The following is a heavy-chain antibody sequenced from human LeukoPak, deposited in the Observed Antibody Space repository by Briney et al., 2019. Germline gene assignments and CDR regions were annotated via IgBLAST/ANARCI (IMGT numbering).Heavy chain of an antibody. D-gene: IGHD4-17*01. J-gene: IGHJ5*02. Sequence: SVKVSCKASGGTFSSYAMSLVRQAPGHGLEWMGRIIPILGIANYAPTFQGRVTITADKSTSTAYMEMSSLRSEDTTVYYCAIDSLDYGDYSNWCDPWGQGTLVTVSS. CDR2: IIPILGIA. CDR3: AIDSLDYGDYSNWCDP. V-gene: IGHV1-69*04. CDR1: GGTFSSYA.